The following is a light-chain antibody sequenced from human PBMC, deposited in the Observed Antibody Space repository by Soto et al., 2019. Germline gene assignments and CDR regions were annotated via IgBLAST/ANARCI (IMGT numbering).Light chain of an antibody. CDR1: SSDVGVYNY. CDR3: SAHRPGSTVV. V-gene: IGLV2-14*01. J-gene: IGLJ2*01. Sequence: QSALTQPASVSGSPGQSITISFTGTSSDVGVYNYVSWYQQFSGKAPTLIIYEVTNRPSGISNRFSGSKSGETASLTIPGLRAEEVADYYCSAHRPGSTVVLGGGTKLTVL. CDR2: EVT.